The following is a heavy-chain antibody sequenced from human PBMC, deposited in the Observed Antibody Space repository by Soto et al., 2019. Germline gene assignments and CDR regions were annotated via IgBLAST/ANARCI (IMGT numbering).Heavy chain of an antibody. J-gene: IGHJ4*02. V-gene: IGHV3-23*01. CDR2: ISGSASST. Sequence: PGGSLRLSFAASGFAFSDYAMIWVCQAPGRGLEWVSTISGSASSTYYADSVKGRFTISRDNSKNTLYLQMNSLRVEDTAIYHWGKDSRAVAAWDHWGQGTQVTVSS. CDR1: GFAFSDYA. D-gene: IGHD6-19*01. CDR3: GKDSRAVAAWDH.